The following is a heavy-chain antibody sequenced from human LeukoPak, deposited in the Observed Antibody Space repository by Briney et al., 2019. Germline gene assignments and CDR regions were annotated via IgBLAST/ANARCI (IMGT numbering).Heavy chain of an antibody. CDR1: GFTVSSNC. Sequence: GGSLRLSCAASGFTVSSNCMSWVRQAPGKGLEWVSVIYSGGSTYYADSVKGRFTISRDNSKDTLYLQMNSLRAEDTAVYYCARGFGPLDAFDIWGQGTMVTVSS. CDR2: IYSGGST. D-gene: IGHD3-10*01. V-gene: IGHV3-53*01. J-gene: IGHJ3*02. CDR3: ARGFGPLDAFDI.